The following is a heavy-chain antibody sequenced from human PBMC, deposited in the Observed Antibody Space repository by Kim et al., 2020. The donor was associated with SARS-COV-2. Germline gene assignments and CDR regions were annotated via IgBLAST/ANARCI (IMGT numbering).Heavy chain of an antibody. Sequence: GGSLRLSCAASGFTFSSYWMSWVRQAPGKGLEWVANIKQDGSEKYYVDYVKGRFTISRDNAKNSLYLQMNSLRAEDTAVYYCARDYDLWFGEPDLAGFDYWGQGTLVTVSS. J-gene: IGHJ4*02. D-gene: IGHD3-10*01. CDR1: GFTFSSYW. CDR3: ARDYDLWFGEPDLAGFDY. V-gene: IGHV3-7*01. CDR2: IKQDGSEK.